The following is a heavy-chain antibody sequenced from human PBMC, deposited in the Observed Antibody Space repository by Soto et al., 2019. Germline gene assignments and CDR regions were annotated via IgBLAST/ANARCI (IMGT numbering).Heavy chain of an antibody. D-gene: IGHD3-22*01. Sequence: SETLNLSCAVYGGSFSGYYWSWMRQPPGNGLEWIGEINHSGSTNYNPSLKSRATISVDTSKNQFSLKLSSVTAADTAVYYCASYGSSGYQYYYGMDVWGQGTTVT. J-gene: IGHJ6*02. CDR3: ASYGSSGYQYYYGMDV. V-gene: IGHV4-34*01. CDR1: GGSFSGYY. CDR2: INHSGST.